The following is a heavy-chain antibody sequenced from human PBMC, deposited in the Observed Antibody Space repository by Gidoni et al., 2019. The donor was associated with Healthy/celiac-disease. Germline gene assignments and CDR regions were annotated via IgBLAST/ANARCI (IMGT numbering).Heavy chain of an antibody. V-gene: IGHV1-46*01. CDR1: GYTFTSYY. CDR2: INPSGGST. CDR3: ARDARLYQPSGWYDY. J-gene: IGHJ4*02. Sequence: QVQLVQSGAEVKKPGASVKVSCQASGYTFTSYYMPWVRQAPGQGLEWMGIINPSGGSTSYAQKFQGRVTMTRDTSTSTVYMELSSLRSEDTAVYYCARDARLYQPSGWYDYWGQGTLVTVSS. D-gene: IGHD6-19*01.